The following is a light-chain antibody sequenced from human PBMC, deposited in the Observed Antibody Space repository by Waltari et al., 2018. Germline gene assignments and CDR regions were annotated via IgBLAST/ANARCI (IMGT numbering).Light chain of an antibody. CDR1: ALPKQY. Sequence: SYELTQPPSWSVSPGQTARITCSGDALPKQYASWYQQKPGQAPILVIYKDSERPSGIPERFSGSSSGTIVTLTISGVQAEDEADYYCQSADTSGSRWVFGGGTKLTVL. CDR3: QSADTSGSRWV. J-gene: IGLJ3*02. CDR2: KDS. V-gene: IGLV3-25*03.